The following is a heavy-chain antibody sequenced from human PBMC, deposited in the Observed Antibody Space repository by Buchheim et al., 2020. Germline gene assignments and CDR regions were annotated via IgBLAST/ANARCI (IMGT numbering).Heavy chain of an antibody. CDR1: GFTFSSYW. CDR2: INSDGRTT. Sequence: EVQLVESGGGLVQPGGSLRLSCAASGFTFSSYWMHWVRQAPGKGLVCVARINSDGRTTTYADSVKGRFTISRDNAMNTLNPQMNSLRAEDTAVYYCVTSGSYYYYAMDVWGQGTT. J-gene: IGHJ6*02. V-gene: IGHV3-74*01. D-gene: IGHD3-22*01. CDR3: VTSGSYYYYAMDV.